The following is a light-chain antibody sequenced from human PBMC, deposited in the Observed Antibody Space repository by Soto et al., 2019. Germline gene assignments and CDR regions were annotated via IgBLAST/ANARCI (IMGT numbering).Light chain of an antibody. CDR1: QAVNTR. CDR3: HQRQSWPRT. Sequence: EIVLTQSPATLSSFPGDRVTLSCRASQAVNTRLAWYQHRPGQAPRLLIYLASNRAAGVPARFSGSGSGTDFTLTISDVEPDEFAVYYCHQRQSWPRTFGQGTTVDI. J-gene: IGKJ1*01. V-gene: IGKV3-11*01. CDR2: LAS.